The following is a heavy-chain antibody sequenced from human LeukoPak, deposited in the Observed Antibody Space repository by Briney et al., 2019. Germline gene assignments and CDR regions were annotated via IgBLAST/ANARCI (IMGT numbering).Heavy chain of an antibody. Sequence: GGSLRLSCAASGFTFSSYWMSWVRQAPGKGLEWVANIKQDGSEKYYVDSVKGRFTISRDNAKNSLYLQMNSLRAEDTAVYYCAREKREKYSYGLDYLGQGTLVTVSS. CDR2: IKQDGSEK. CDR1: GFTFSSYW. V-gene: IGHV3-7*01. D-gene: IGHD5-18*01. CDR3: AREKREKYSYGLDY. J-gene: IGHJ4*02.